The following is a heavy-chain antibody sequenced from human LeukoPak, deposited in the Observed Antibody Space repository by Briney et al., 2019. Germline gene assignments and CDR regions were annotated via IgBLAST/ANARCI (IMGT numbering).Heavy chain of an antibody. CDR2: IYYSGST. J-gene: IGHJ4*02. Sequence: SETLSLTCTVSGGSISSSSYYWGWIRQPPGKGLEWIGSIYYSGSTYYNPSLKSRVTISVDASKNQFSLKLSSVTAADTAVYYCAVSWSGSGYLLRFDYWGQGTLVTVSS. CDR1: GGSISSSSYY. D-gene: IGHD3-22*01. V-gene: IGHV4-39*01. CDR3: AVSWSGSGYLLRFDY.